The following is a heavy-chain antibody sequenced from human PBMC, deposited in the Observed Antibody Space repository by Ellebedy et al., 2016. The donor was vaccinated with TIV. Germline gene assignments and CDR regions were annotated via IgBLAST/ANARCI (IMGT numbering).Heavy chain of an antibody. V-gene: IGHV6-1*01. Sequence: SETLSLTXAISGDSVSSNSAAWSWIRQSPSRGLEWLGRTYYRSKWYNDYALSVQSRISINPDTSKNQFSLQLNSVTPEDTAVYYCARATVFIGGLVGFDYWGQGTLVTVSS. CDR3: ARATVFIGGLVGFDY. D-gene: IGHD2-15*01. J-gene: IGHJ4*02. CDR1: GDSVSSNSAA. CDR2: TYYRSKWYN.